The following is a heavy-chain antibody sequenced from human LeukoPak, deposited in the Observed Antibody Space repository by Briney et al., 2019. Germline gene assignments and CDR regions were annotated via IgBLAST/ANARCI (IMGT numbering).Heavy chain of an antibody. V-gene: IGHV3-23*01. Sequence: GTSLRLSYAASGFTFRSCDMSWVRQAPGKGLEWVSAISGSGGSTYYADSVKGRFTISRDNSKNTLYLQMNSLRAEDTAVYYCAKSPIRNPINWFDPWGQGTLVTVSS. CDR1: GFTFRSCD. CDR3: AKSPIRNPINWFDP. CDR2: ISGSGGST. J-gene: IGHJ5*02.